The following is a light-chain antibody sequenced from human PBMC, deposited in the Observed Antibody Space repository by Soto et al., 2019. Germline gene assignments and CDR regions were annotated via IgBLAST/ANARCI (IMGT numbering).Light chain of an antibody. Sequence: DIQMTQSPSTLSASVGDRVTVTCRASQSIGDALAWYQQKPGKAPNLLISKASTLESGVPSRFSGSGSGTEFTLTISSLQPDEFTTYYCQQYYRYLTFGQGTKLEI. CDR3: QQYYRYLT. CDR1: QSIGDA. CDR2: KAS. J-gene: IGKJ2*01. V-gene: IGKV1-5*03.